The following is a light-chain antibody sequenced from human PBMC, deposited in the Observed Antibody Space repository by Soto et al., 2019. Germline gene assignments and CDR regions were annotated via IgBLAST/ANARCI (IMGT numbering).Light chain of an antibody. J-gene: IGLJ2*01. Sequence: QLVLTQPPSVSGAPGQRVTISCTGTSSNIGAGYDVHWYQQVPGTAPKLLIYGNNNRPSGVPDRFSGSKSDTSASLAITGLQAEDEADYYCQSYDTSLSGSGVVFGGGTQLTVL. CDR3: QSYDTSLSGSGVV. CDR2: GNN. CDR1: SSNIGAGYD. V-gene: IGLV1-40*01.